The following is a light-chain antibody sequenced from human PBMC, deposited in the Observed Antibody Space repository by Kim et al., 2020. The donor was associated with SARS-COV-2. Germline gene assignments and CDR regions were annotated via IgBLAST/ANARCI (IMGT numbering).Light chain of an antibody. CDR2: EVN. Sequence: QSITISCAGTSSDVGTYNLVSWYKQHPGKAPQLMGYEVNKRPSGISNRFSGSKSGNTASLTISGLQAEDEADYYCCSYAGSYTLWVFGGGTQLTVL. CDR3: CSYAGSYTLWV. CDR1: SSDVGTYNL. J-gene: IGLJ2*01. V-gene: IGLV2-23*02.